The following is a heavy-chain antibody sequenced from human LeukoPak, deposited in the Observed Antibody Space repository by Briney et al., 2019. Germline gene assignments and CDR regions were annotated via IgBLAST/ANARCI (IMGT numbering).Heavy chain of an antibody. CDR1: GFIVSSNY. J-gene: IGHJ4*02. CDR3: ARTYYDFWSGYYTGIGTQEIIDY. D-gene: IGHD3-3*01. Sequence: PGGSLRLSCAVSGFIVSSNYMTWVRQAPGKGLECVSVIYSSGKTYYTDPVQGRFTISRDDSKNTLYLQMNNLRVEDTAVYYCARTYYDFWSGYYTGIGTQEIIDYWGQGTLVTVSS. CDR2: IYSSGKT. V-gene: IGHV3-53*01.